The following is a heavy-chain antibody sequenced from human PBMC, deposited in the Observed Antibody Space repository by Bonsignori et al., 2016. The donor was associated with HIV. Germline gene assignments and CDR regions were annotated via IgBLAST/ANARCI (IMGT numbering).Heavy chain of an antibody. D-gene: IGHD1-1*01. J-gene: IGHJ4*02. CDR3: ARGTILDY. CDR2: IYHSGSS. Sequence: GSLRLSCSVSGGSITSYYWNWIRQPPGKGLEYIGYIYHSGSSYFNPSLKSRVTMSVDTSKNQFSLKLTSVTAADTAVYYCARGTILDYWGQGTLVTVSS. CDR1: GGSITSYY. V-gene: IGHV4-59*01.